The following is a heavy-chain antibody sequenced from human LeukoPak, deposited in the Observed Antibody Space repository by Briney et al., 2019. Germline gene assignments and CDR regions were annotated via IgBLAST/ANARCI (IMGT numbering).Heavy chain of an antibody. Sequence: SETLSLTCTVSGDSISRYYWSWVRQPPGKGLEWIGYIHYSGSTNNNPSLKSRLTISIDTSKNQFSLKLSSVTAADTAVYYCARNYASGNYFDFYYYNMDVWGQGTTVTVSS. CDR2: IHYSGST. D-gene: IGHD3-10*01. CDR3: ARNYASGNYFDFYYYNMDV. J-gene: IGHJ6*02. CDR1: GDSISRYY. V-gene: IGHV4-59*01.